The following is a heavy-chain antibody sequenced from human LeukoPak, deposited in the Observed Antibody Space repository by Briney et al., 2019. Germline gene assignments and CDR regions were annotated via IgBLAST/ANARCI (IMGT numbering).Heavy chain of an antibody. J-gene: IGHJ4*02. D-gene: IGHD5-18*01. Sequence: HTGGSLRLSCAASGFTFSSYAMSWVRQAPGKGLEWVSAISGSGGSTYYADSVKGRFAISRDNSKNTLYLQMNSLRAEDTAVYYCAKGERPRIQLWLTEPYYFDYWGQGTLVTVSS. V-gene: IGHV3-23*01. CDR1: GFTFSSYA. CDR3: AKGERPRIQLWLTEPYYFDY. CDR2: ISGSGGST.